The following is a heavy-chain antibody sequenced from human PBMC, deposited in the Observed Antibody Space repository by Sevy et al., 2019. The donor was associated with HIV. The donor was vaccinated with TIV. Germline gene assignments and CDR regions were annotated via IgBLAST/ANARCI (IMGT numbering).Heavy chain of an antibody. J-gene: IGHJ3*02. CDR1: GGSISSYY. V-gene: IGHV4-59*01. Sequence: SETLSLTCTVSGGSISSYYWSWIRQPPGKGLEWIGYIYYSGSTNYNPSPKSRGTISVDTSKNQFSLKLSSVTAADTAVYYCAGRRFLGRLAGAFDIWGQGTMVTVSS. D-gene: IGHD3-3*01. CDR3: AGRRFLGRLAGAFDI. CDR2: IYYSGST.